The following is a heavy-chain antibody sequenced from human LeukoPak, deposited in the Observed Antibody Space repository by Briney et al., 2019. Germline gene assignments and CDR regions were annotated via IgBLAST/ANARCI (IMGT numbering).Heavy chain of an antibody. CDR2: IYTSGST. V-gene: IGHV4-4*07. CDR1: GGSISSYY. CDR3: AREGITGTTGDAFDI. J-gene: IGHJ3*02. D-gene: IGHD1-7*01. Sequence: SETLSRTCTVSGGSISSYYWSWIRQPAGKGLEWIGRIYTSGSTNYNPSLKSRVTMSVDTSKNQFSLKLSSVTAADTAVYYCAREGITGTTGDAFDIWGQGTMVTVSS.